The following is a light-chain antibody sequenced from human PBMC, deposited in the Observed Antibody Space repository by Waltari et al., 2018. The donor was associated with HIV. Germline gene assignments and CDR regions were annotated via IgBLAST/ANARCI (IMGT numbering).Light chain of an antibody. CDR1: TSNIGHNF. CDR3: GTWDTSLNAGV. CDR2: DNH. Sequence: QSVLTQPPAVSAAPGQKIAIACSGPTSNIGHNFCCWYQKLQGTAPKLLIFDNHKRPSGVSDRFSASKSGTSATLAITGLHTGDEAEYYCGTWDTSLNAGVFGGGTKVSVL. J-gene: IGLJ2*01. V-gene: IGLV1-51*01.